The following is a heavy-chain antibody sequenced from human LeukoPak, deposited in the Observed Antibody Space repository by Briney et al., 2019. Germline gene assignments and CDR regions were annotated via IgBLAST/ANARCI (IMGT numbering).Heavy chain of an antibody. D-gene: IGHD1-1*01. J-gene: IGHJ5*02. CDR2: FDPEDGET. CDR3: ATVTWYNGNDGGEA. CDR1: GYTLTELS. Sequence: ASVKVSCTGSGYTLTELSMHWVRQAPGKGLEWMGGFDPEDGETIYAQKFQGRVTMTEDTSTDTAYMELSSLRSEDTAVYYCATVTWYNGNDGGEAWGQGTLVTVSS. V-gene: IGHV1-24*01.